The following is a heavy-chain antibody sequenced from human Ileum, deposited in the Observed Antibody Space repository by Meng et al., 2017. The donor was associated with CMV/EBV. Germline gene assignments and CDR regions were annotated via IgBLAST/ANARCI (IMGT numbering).Heavy chain of an antibody. D-gene: IGHD2-15*01. V-gene: IGHV4-39*07. Sequence: GSLRLSCTVSGDSIRSGSSYWGWIRHTPGKGLEWIGNMYYGGSTYYNPSLKSRVSISVDTSRDQLYLKVTSVTAADTAVYYCARGVHGRYCPGTTCYPVDDWGQGTVVTVSS. CDR2: MYYGGST. CDR1: GDSIRSGSSY. CDR3: ARGVHGRYCPGTTCYPVDD. J-gene: IGHJ4*02.